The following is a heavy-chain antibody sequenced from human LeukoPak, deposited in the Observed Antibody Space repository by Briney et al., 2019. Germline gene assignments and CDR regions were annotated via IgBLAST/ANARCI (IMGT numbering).Heavy chain of an antibody. CDR3: VSPYGSGLDYYYYMDV. D-gene: IGHD3-10*01. V-gene: IGHV1-18*01. CDR2: ISAYNGNT. CDR1: GGTFSSYA. J-gene: IGHJ6*03. Sequence: VASVKVSCKASGGTFSSYAISWVRQAPGQGLEWMGWISAYNGNTNYAQKLQGRVTMTTDTSTSTAYMELRSLRSEYTAVYYCVSPYGSGLDYYYYMDVWGKGTTVTVS.